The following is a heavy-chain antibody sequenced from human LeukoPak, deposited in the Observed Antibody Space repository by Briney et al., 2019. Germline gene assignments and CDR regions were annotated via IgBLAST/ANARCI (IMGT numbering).Heavy chain of an antibody. J-gene: IGHJ6*02. V-gene: IGHV1-2*02. CDR3: ARDRRGRLGLTLMYYYYGMDV. Sequence: ASVTVSCKASGYTFTGYYMHWVRQAPGQGLEWMGWINPNSGGTNYAQKFQGRVTMTRDTSISTAYMELSSLRSEDTAVYYCARDRRGRLGLTLMYYYYGMDVWGRGTTVTVSS. D-gene: IGHD3-9*01. CDR2: INPNSGGT. CDR1: GYTFTGYY.